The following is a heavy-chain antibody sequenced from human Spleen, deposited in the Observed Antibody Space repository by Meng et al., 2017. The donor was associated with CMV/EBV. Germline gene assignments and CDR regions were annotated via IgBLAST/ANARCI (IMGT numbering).Heavy chain of an antibody. Sequence: GESLKISCAASGFTVSSNYMSWVRQAPGKALEWVSVIYSGGGTYYADSVKGRFTISRDNSKNTLYLQMNSLRAEDTAVYYCARDNHGFGELREDVWGQGTTVTVSS. CDR1: GFTVSSNY. CDR3: ARDNHGFGELREDV. V-gene: IGHV3-66*02. D-gene: IGHD3-10*01. CDR2: IYSGGGT. J-gene: IGHJ6*02.